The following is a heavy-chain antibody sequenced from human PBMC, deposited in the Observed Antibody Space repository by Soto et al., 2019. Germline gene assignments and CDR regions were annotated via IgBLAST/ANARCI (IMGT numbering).Heavy chain of an antibody. Sequence: QVQLQESGPGLVKPSQTLSLTCTVSGGSISSGGYYWSWIRQHPGKGLEWIGYIYYSGSTYYNPSLKSRVTISVDTSKNQFSLKLSSVTAADTAVYYCARDRHIVVVPAAMDYYYYGMDVWGQGTTVTVSS. CDR2: IYYSGST. CDR1: GGSISSGGYY. D-gene: IGHD2-2*01. V-gene: IGHV4-31*03. CDR3: ARDRHIVVVPAAMDYYYYGMDV. J-gene: IGHJ6*02.